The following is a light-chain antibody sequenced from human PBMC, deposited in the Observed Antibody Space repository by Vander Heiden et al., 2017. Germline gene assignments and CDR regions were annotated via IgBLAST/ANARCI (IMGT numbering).Light chain of an antibody. Sequence: QSALTQPPSASGSPGQSVPLSCTGTTSDVGGYNYVPWYQQHPGKAPNLMIYEVSNRPSGVPDRFSGAKSGNTASLTVSGLQAEDEADYYCSSDAGSNKLRVFGGGTKLTVL. V-gene: IGLV2-8*01. CDR1: TSDVGGYNY. CDR2: EVS. CDR3: SSDAGSNKLRV. J-gene: IGLJ2*01.